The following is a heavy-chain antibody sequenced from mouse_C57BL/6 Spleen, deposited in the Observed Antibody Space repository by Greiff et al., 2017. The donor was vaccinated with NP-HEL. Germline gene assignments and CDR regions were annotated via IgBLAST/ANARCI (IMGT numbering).Heavy chain of an antibody. V-gene: IGHV5-4*03. CDR2: ISDGGSYT. D-gene: IGHD1-1*01. CDR1: GFTFSSYA. CDR3: ARVTTVVAKDYYFDY. Sequence: DVMLVESGGGLVKPGGSLKLSCAASGFTFSSYAMSWVRQTPEKRLEWVATISDGGSYTYYPDNVKGRFTISRDNAKNNLYLQMSHLKSEDTAMYYCARVTTVVAKDYYFDYWGQGTTLTVSS. J-gene: IGHJ2*01.